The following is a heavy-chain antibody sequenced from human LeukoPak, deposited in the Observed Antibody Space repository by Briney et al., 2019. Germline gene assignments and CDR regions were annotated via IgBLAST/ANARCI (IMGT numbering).Heavy chain of an antibody. J-gene: IGHJ4*02. CDR2: IKQDGSEK. D-gene: IGHD3-3*01. V-gene: IGHV3-7*03. CDR1: GFTFSTYW. Sequence: GGSLRLSCAASGFTFSTYWMSWVRQAPGKGLEWVANIKQDGSEKYYVDSVKGRFTISRDNSKNTLYLQMNSLRAEDTAVYYCARESSRFGVVTYRDLDYWGQGTLVTVSS. CDR3: ARESSRFGVVTYRDLDY.